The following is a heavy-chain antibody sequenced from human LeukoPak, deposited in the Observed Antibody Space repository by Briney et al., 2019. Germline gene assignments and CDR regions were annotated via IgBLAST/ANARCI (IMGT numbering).Heavy chain of an antibody. CDR2: IYPDGITT. CDR1: GFTFSSYC. Sequence: GGSLRLSCAASGFTFSSYCIQWVRQVPGKGLVWVSRIYPDGITTNYADSVKGRFTISRDNAKNTLYLQMNSLRPEDTAVYYCISRKLVVVTASDVFGIWGQGTMVTVSS. V-gene: IGHV3-74*01. D-gene: IGHD2-21*02. J-gene: IGHJ3*02. CDR3: ISRKLVVVTASDVFGI.